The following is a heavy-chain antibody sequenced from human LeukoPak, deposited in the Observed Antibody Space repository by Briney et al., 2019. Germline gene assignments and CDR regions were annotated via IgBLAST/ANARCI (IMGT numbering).Heavy chain of an antibody. J-gene: IGHJ1*01. CDR3: ARDYYGSGSSDHFQH. V-gene: IGHV1-46*01. Sequence: GASVTVSCTASGYTFTSYYMHWVRQAPGQGLEWMGIINPSGGSTSYAQKFQGRVTMTRDTSTSTVYMELSSLRSEDTAVYYCARDYYGSGSSDHFQHWGQGTLATVSS. D-gene: IGHD3-10*01. CDR1: GYTFTSYY. CDR2: INPSGGST.